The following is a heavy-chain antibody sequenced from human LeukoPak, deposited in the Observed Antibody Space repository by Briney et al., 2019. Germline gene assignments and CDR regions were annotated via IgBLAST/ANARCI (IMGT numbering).Heavy chain of an antibody. D-gene: IGHD3-22*01. Sequence: GGSLRLSCTVSGFTVSSNSMSWVRQAPGKGLEWVSFIYSGGSTHNSDSVKGRFTISRDNFKNTLYLQMNSLRAEDTAVYYCARRAGDYSHPYDYWGQGTLVTVSS. CDR3: ARRAGDYSHPYDY. J-gene: IGHJ4*02. CDR2: IYSGGST. V-gene: IGHV3-53*01. CDR1: GFTVSSNS.